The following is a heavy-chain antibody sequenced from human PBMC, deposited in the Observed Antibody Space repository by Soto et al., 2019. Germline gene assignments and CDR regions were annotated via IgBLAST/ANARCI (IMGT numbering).Heavy chain of an antibody. V-gene: IGHV3-23*01. CDR1: GFTFSSYA. Sequence: EVQLLESGGGLVQPGGSLRLSCAASGFTFSSYAMNWVRQAPGKGLEWVSAISGSAATTHFVDSVKGRFTISRDNSKNTLYLQMNSLRAEDTAVYYCARDRSYYDSSGSYSPPHWGQGTLVTVSS. CDR2: ISGSAATT. J-gene: IGHJ4*02. D-gene: IGHD3-22*01. CDR3: ARDRSYYDSSGSYSPPH.